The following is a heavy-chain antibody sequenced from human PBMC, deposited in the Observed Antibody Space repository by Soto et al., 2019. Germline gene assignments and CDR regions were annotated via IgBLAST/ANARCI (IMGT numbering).Heavy chain of an antibody. J-gene: IGHJ3*02. Sequence: QLQLQESGPALVKPSDTLSLTCTVSGGYITSHLYFWGWIRLPPGKGLEWIGSIYYSGSSNYNPSLKSRVTLSVDTSKNQFSLKLTSVAAADTALYYCARRGSGTAAFDIWGQGTMVTVSS. CDR2: IYYSGSS. CDR1: GGYITSHLYF. V-gene: IGHV4-39*01. CDR3: ARRGSGTAAFDI. D-gene: IGHD1-1*01.